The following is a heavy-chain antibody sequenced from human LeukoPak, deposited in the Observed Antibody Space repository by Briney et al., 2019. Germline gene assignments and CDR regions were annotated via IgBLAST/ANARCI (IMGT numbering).Heavy chain of an antibody. CDR1: GDSVSSNRVT. CDR2: TYYRSKWSN. J-gene: IGHJ4*02. CDR3: ARGTDVNFDS. V-gene: IGHV6-1*01. Sequence: SQTLSLTCGISGDSVSSNRVTWNWIRQSPSRGLEWLGRTYYRSKWSNDYAVSVKSRVTINSDTSKNQFSLQLNSVTPEDTAVYYCARGTDVNFDSWGQGTLVTVSS. D-gene: IGHD3/OR15-3a*01.